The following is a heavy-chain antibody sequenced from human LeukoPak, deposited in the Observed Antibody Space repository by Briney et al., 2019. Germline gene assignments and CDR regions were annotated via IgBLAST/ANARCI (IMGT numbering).Heavy chain of an antibody. Sequence: SETLSLNCTVSGGSISGYHWTWIRQPPGKGLEWIGYIYYSGSTKYNPSLKSRVTISLATSKSQFSLKLSSVTAADTAVYYCARIGYYYDTSDSYQYYFDYWGQGTLVTVSS. CDR3: ARIGYYYDTSDSYQYYFDY. CDR1: GGSISGYH. D-gene: IGHD3-22*01. CDR2: IYYSGST. V-gene: IGHV4-59*01. J-gene: IGHJ4*02.